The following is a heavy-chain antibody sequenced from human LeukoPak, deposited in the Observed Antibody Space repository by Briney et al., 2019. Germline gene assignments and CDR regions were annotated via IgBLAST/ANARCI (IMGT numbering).Heavy chain of an antibody. Sequence: GGSLRLSCAASRFTFNTYAMSWVRQAPGKGLVWVSRINGDGSSTTYADYADSVKGRFTISRDNAKNTLYLQMNSLRAEDTAVYYCARAPTNWVYFDSWGQGTLVTVSS. V-gene: IGHV3-74*01. CDR1: RFTFNTYA. CDR3: ARAPTNWVYFDS. CDR2: INGDGSST. D-gene: IGHD7-27*01. J-gene: IGHJ4*02.